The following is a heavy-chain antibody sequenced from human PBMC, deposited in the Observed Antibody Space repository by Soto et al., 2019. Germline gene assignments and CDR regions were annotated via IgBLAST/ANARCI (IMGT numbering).Heavy chain of an antibody. CDR2: IFISGST. CDR1: CGSISSYY. D-gene: IGHD4-17*01. CDR3: TSALLDYGDYYFDN. V-gene: IGHV4-4*07. Sequence: PSETLSLTCTFSCGSISSYYWSWIRQPAGKGLEWIGRIFISGSTNYNPSLESRLTMSVDTSKNQFSLNLSSVTAADTAVYYCTSALLDYGDYYFDNWGQGTLVTVSS. J-gene: IGHJ4*02.